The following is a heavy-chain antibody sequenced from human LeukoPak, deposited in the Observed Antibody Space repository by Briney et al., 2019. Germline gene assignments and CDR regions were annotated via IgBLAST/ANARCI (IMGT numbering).Heavy chain of an antibody. CDR1: GGSISSGYY. J-gene: IGHJ4*02. CDR3: ARVDSGSLVTTSYYFDY. CDR2: IYHSGST. D-gene: IGHD4-17*01. Sequence: SETLSLTCSVSGGSISSGYYWGWIRQPPGKGLEWIGSIYHSGSTYYNPSLKSRVTISVDTSKNQFSLKLSSVTAADTAVYYCARVDSGSLVTTSYYFDYWGQGTLVTVSS. V-gene: IGHV4-38-2*02.